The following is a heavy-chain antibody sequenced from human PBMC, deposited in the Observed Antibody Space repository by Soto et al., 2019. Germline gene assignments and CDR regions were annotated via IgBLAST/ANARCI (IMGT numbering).Heavy chain of an antibody. D-gene: IGHD2-15*01. CDR2: INHSGST. CDR1: GGSFSGYY. V-gene: IGHV4-34*01. CDR3: ARSRGEAYLVVVVAATGLAFDY. Sequence: SETLSLTCAVYGGSFSGYYWSWIRQPPGKGLEWIGEINHSGSTNYNPSLKSRVTILVDTSKNQFSLKLGSVTAADRAVYYCARSRGEAYLVVVVAATGLAFDYWGQGTLVTVSS. J-gene: IGHJ4*02.